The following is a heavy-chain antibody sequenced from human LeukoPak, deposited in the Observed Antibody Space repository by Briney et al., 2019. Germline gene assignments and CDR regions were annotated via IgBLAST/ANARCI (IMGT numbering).Heavy chain of an antibody. D-gene: IGHD1-14*01. Sequence: GGSLRLSCAASGFTFSSYAMHWVRQAPGKGLEWVSYISSSGSTIYYADSVKGRFTISRDNAKNSLYLQMNSLRAEDTAVYYCARKTVSLRGWFDPWGQGTLVTVSS. CDR2: ISSSGSTI. J-gene: IGHJ5*02. V-gene: IGHV3-48*04. CDR1: GFTFSSYA. CDR3: ARKTVSLRGWFDP.